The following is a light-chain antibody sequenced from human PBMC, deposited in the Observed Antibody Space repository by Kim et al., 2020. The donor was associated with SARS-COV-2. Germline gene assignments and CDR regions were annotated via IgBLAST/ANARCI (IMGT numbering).Light chain of an antibody. J-gene: IGLJ3*02. CDR1: SGSIASNY. CDR2: ENY. Sequence: GKTVTISCTGSSGSIASNYVQWYQQRPGSAPTIVIYENYQRPSGVPDRFSGSIDSSSNSASLTISGLKTEDEADYYCQSFDSSNFVFGGGTQLTVL. V-gene: IGLV6-57*02. CDR3: QSFDSSNFV.